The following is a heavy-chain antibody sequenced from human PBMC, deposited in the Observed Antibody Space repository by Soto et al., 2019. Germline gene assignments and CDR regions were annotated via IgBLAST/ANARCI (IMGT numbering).Heavy chain of an antibody. V-gene: IGHV1-69*01. CDR1: GGTFSDLA. J-gene: IGHJ4*02. CDR3: ASERVAEMATGGYFDN. D-gene: IGHD5-12*01. Sequence: QVHLVQSGAEVEKPGSSVKVSCKTSGGTFSDLAFSWVRQAPRQGLEWVGGIIPLFGTPNYGREFQGRVSISADESSNTVYMELRSLRSEDTAVYYWASERVAEMATGGYFDNGGQGTLVTVSS. CDR2: IIPLFGTP.